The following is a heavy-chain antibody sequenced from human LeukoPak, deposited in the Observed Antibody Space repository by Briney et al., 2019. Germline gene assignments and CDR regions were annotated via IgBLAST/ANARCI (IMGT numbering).Heavy chain of an antibody. Sequence: GGSLRLSRAASGFTFSNYAMSWVRQAPGKGLEWVSAVTPRGGNTYYSDSVRGRFTISRDNSKSTLYLQMNSLRADDTAIYYCAKDLVHDSDYHLGLIDDWGQGTLVTVSS. D-gene: IGHD4-11*01. V-gene: IGHV3-23*01. J-gene: IGHJ4*02. CDR3: AKDLVHDSDYHLGLIDD. CDR2: VTPRGGNT. CDR1: GFTFSNYA.